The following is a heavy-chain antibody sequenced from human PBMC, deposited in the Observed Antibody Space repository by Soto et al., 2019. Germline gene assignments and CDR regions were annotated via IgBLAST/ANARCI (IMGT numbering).Heavy chain of an antibody. CDR2: ISANGGAA. V-gene: IGHV3-23*01. D-gene: IGHD2-15*01. CDR3: AKEVVAATDAEYFQH. J-gene: IGHJ1*01. Sequence: PGGSLRISCAASAFTFSTYAMSWVRQPPGKGLEWVSAISANGGAALYADSVKGRFTISRDNSKNTRYLQMNSLRAEDTAVYYCAKEVVAATDAEYFQHWGQGTLVTVSS. CDR1: AFTFSTYA.